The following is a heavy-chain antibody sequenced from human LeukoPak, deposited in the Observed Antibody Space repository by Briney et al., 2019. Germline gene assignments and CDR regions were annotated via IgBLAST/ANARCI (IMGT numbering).Heavy chain of an antibody. V-gene: IGHV3-30-3*01. D-gene: IGHD3-3*01. Sequence: SGGSLRLSCAASGFTFSSYAMHWVRQAPGKGLEWVAVISYDGSNKYYADSVKGRFTISRDNSKNTLYLQMNSLRAEDTAVYYCANNIRFLEWQSFDYWGQGTLVTVSS. CDR3: ANNIRFLEWQSFDY. CDR2: ISYDGSNK. J-gene: IGHJ4*02. CDR1: GFTFSSYA.